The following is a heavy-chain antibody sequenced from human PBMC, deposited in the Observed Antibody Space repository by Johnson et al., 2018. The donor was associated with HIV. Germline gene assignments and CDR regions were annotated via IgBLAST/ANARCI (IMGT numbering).Heavy chain of an antibody. CDR2: INWNSGSI. J-gene: IGHJ3*01. Sequence: VQLVDSGGGLAQPGGSLRLSCGASGFTFSDHWMQWVRQAPGKGLVWVSRINWNSGSIGYADSVKGRFSIFRNNAKNSLYLQLDSLRVEDTALYYCAKDAVIRSGWYNVDAFDVWGQGTMVTVSS. V-gene: IGHV3-9*01. D-gene: IGHD6-19*01. CDR1: GFTFSDHW. CDR3: AKDAVIRSGWYNVDAFDV.